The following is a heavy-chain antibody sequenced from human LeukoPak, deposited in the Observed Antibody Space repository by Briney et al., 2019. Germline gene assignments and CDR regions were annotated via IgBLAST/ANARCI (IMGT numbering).Heavy chain of an antibody. Sequence: ASVKVSCKASGYTFTGYYMHCVRQAPGQGLEWMGWINPNSGGTNYAQKFQGRVTVTRDTSISTAYMELSRLRSDDTAVYYCARDNEAYCGGDCYSEVDNWFDPWGQGTLVTVSS. CDR3: ARDNEAYCGGDCYSEVDNWFDP. D-gene: IGHD2-21*02. CDR1: GYTFTGYY. V-gene: IGHV1-2*02. J-gene: IGHJ5*02. CDR2: INPNSGGT.